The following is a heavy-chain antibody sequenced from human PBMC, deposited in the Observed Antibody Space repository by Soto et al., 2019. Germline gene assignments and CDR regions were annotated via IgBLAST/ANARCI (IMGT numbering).Heavy chain of an antibody. Sequence: DTLSLTIVDPGGSVAFYPLRSIRQFPVKGLEWIAYTAYTGNTNYKPSLKRLVSISIDTTKNQLSLKLTSMTSADTAVYYCARDRHAGFTTYFDPWGQGTLVTVSS. D-gene: IGHD1-26*01. CDR1: GGSVAFYP. CDR2: TAYTGNT. CDR3: ARDRHAGFTTYFDP. V-gene: IGHV4-59*02. J-gene: IGHJ5*02.